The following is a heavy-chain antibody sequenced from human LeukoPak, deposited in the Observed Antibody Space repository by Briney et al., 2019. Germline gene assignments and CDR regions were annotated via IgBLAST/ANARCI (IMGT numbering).Heavy chain of an antibody. CDR3: ARDDYSQFGLNP. Sequence: GGSLRLSCAASGFTFSDYYMSWIRQAPGKGLEWVSYISSSGSTIYYADSVKGRFTISGDNAKNSLYLQMNSLRAEDTAVYYYARDDYSQFGLNPWGQGTLVTVSS. V-gene: IGHV3-11*01. CDR1: GFTFSDYY. CDR2: ISSSGSTI. J-gene: IGHJ5*02. D-gene: IGHD4-11*01.